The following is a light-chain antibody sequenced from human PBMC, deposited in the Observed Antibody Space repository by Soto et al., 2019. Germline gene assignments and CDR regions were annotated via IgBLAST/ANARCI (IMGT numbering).Light chain of an antibody. CDR2: GAS. CDR1: QTVGGRY. CDR3: LQYLSSPCT. V-gene: IGKV3-20*01. J-gene: IGKJ1*01. Sequence: EIVLTQSAATLSLSLGERATLSCRASQTVGGRYLAWFQQKPGQTPRLLIYGASTRAAGVPDRFSGSGSGTDFSLTINRLEPEDFAVYYCLQYLSSPCTFGQGTKVEV.